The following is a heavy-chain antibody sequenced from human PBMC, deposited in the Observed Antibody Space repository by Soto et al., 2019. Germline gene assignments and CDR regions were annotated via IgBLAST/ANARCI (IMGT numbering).Heavy chain of an antibody. CDR1: GGSVSSGHYY. D-gene: IGHD5-18*01. Sequence: QVQLQESGPGLVKPSETLSLTCTVSGGSVSSGHYYWTWIRQPPGKGLEWIGYIHYSGSTNYNPSLQSRVTMSVDTSKNLFSLRLSSVTAADTAVYYCARDKWDGYTYGVFDYWGQGTLVTVSS. CDR3: ARDKWDGYTYGVFDY. V-gene: IGHV4-61*01. CDR2: IHYSGST. J-gene: IGHJ4*02.